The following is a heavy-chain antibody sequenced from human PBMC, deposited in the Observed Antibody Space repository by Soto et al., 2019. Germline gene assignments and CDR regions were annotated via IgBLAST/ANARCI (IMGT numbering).Heavy chain of an antibody. V-gene: IGHV4-34*01. CDR1: GGSFSGYY. CDR2: INHSGST. CDR3: ARSWISPAPGGWFDP. Sequence: SETLSLTCAVYGGSFSGYYWSWIRQPPGKGLEWIGEINHSGSTNYNPSLKSRVTISVDTSKNQFSLKLSSVTAADTAVYYCARSWISPAPGGWFDPWGQGTLVTVPQ. D-gene: IGHD2-2*03. J-gene: IGHJ5*02.